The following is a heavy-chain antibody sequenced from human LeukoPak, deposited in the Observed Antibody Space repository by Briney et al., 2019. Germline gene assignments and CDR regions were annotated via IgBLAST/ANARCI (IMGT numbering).Heavy chain of an antibody. V-gene: IGHV3-23*01. J-gene: IGHJ3*02. Sequence: GGSLRLSCALSRVTFSSYAMSWVRQAPGKGLEWVSAISGSGGSTYYADSVKGRFTISRDNSKNTLYPQMNSLRAEDTAVYYCAKDEIEAFDIWGQGTMVTVSS. D-gene: IGHD3-22*01. CDR1: RVTFSSYA. CDR2: ISGSGGST. CDR3: AKDEIEAFDI.